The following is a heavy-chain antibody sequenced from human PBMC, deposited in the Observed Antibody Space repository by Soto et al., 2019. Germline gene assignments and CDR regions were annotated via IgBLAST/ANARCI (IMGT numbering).Heavy chain of an antibody. D-gene: IGHD3-10*01. CDR3: AHSRGAATLLCFGESPCDF. V-gene: IGHV2-5*02. CDR1: GFSLSTSGVG. J-gene: IGHJ4*02. Sequence: QITLKESGPTLVKPTQTLTLTCTFSGFSLSTSGVGVGWIRQPPGKALEWLALIYWDDDKRYSPSLKSRLTINEGTTKNPVVLTMPTMDPVDTATYYCAHSRGAATLLCFGESPCDFWGQGTLVTVSS. CDR2: IYWDDDK.